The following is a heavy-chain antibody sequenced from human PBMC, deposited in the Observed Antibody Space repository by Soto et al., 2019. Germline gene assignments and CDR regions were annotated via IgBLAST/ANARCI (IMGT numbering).Heavy chain of an antibody. CDR3: ARDKIGYSYGPIPFDY. V-gene: IGHV3-48*02. D-gene: IGHD5-18*01. J-gene: IGHJ4*02. CDR2: ISSSSSTI. CDR1: GFTFSSYS. Sequence: GGSLRLSCAASGFTFSSYSMNWVRQAPGQGLEWVSSISSSSSTIYYADSVKGRFTISRDNAKNSLYLQMNSLRDEDTAVYYCARDKIGYSYGPIPFDYWGQGTLVTVSS.